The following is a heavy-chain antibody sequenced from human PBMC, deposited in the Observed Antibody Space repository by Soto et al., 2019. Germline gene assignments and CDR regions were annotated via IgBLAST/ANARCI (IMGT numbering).Heavy chain of an antibody. J-gene: IGHJ5*02. Sequence: PSETLSLTCAVYGGSFSGYYWSWIRQTPGKGLEWIGEVNHSGGTNYNPSLKSRVTISGDMSKNQFSLKVNSVTAADTGVYYCARDGSSTANWIDPWGQGTPVTVSS. CDR3: ARDGSSTANWIDP. CDR2: VNHSGGT. D-gene: IGHD2-15*01. CDR1: GGSFSGYY. V-gene: IGHV4-34*01.